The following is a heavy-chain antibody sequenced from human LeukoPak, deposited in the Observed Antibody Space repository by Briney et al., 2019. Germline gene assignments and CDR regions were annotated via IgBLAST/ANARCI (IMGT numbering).Heavy chain of an antibody. V-gene: IGHV3-7*01. J-gene: IGHJ4*02. CDR2: IKQDGSEK. CDR3: ARRYFDY. CDR1: GFTFSSTW. Sequence: GGSLRLSCAASGFTFSSTWMSWVRQAPGKGLEWVANIKQDGSEKYYVDSVKGRFTISRDNAKNSLYLQMNSLRAEDTAVYYCARRYFDYWGQGTLVTVSS.